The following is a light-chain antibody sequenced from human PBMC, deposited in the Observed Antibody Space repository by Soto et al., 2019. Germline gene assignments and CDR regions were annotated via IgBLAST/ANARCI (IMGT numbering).Light chain of an antibody. Sequence: ALTQPRSVSGSPGQSVTISCTGSNSDVGAYKFVSWLQHNPGEAPKVMIYDVTQRPSGVPDRFSGTKSGNTASLTISGLQAEDEADYYCCSYAGSYTWVFGSGTKVTVL. CDR1: NSDVGAYKF. J-gene: IGLJ1*01. CDR2: DVT. CDR3: CSYAGSYTWV. V-gene: IGLV2-11*01.